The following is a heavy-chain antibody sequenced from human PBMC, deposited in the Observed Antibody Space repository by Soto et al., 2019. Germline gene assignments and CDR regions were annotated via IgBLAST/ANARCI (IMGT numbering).Heavy chain of an antibody. CDR3: AKEGQITTWYFDY. CDR2: ISYDGNVA. V-gene: IGHV3-30*18. Sequence: QVQLVESGGGVVQPGRSLRLSCAASGFTFSSYGMHWVRQAPGKGLEWVTVISYDGNVAYYADSVKGRFTISRDNSKSTLYLQMNSLRTEYTAMYYCAKEGQITTWYFDYWGQGTLVTVSS. CDR1: GFTFSSYG. J-gene: IGHJ4*02.